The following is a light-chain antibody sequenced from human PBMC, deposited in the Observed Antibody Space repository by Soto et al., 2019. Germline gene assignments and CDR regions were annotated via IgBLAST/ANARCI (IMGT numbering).Light chain of an antibody. CDR3: SSYTSSSTLVV. J-gene: IGLJ1*01. V-gene: IGLV2-14*01. Sequence: QSALTQPASVSGSPGQSITISCTGTSSDAGGYNYVSWCQQHPGKAPKLMIYDVSNRPSGVSNRFSGSKSGNTASLTISGLQAEDEADYYCSSYTSSSTLVVFGTGTKVTVL. CDR1: SSDAGGYNY. CDR2: DVS.